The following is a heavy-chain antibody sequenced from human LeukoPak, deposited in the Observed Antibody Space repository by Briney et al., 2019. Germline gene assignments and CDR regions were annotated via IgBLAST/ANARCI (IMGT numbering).Heavy chain of an antibody. CDR1: GNTLTEFS. CDR3: VRDRDYDILTGYYYFDY. Sequence: WASVKVSCKLSGNTLTEFSMHWVRQAPGKGLEWMGGFDPEDGKTIYAQKFQGRVTMTEDTSTDTAYMELSSLRSEDTAVYYCVRDRDYDILTGYYYFDYWGQGTLVTVSS. CDR2: FDPEDGKT. D-gene: IGHD3-9*01. V-gene: IGHV1-24*01. J-gene: IGHJ4*02.